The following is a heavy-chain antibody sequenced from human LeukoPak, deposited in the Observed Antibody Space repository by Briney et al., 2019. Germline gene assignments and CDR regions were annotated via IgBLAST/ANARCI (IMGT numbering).Heavy chain of an antibody. CDR2: IKSDGST. CDR1: GFTFSTYW. Sequence: GGSLRLSCAASGFTFSTYWMHWVRQAPGKGLVWVSRIKSDGSTNYADSVKGRFTISRDNAKNTLSLQMNSLRPEDTGVYYCARAPSEIGGYYPEYFRHWGQGTLVTVSA. J-gene: IGHJ1*01. CDR3: ARAPSEIGGYYPEYFRH. D-gene: IGHD3-3*01. V-gene: IGHV3-74*01.